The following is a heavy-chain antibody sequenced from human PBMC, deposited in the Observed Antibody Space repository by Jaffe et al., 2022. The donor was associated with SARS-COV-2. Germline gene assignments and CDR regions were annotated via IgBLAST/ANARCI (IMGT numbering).Heavy chain of an antibody. CDR3: AKDGPKLTAEVHAFDI. Sequence: EVQLLESGGGLVQPGGSLRLSCAASGFTFSSYAMSWVRQAPGKGLEWVSAISGSGGSTYYADSVKGRFTISRDNSKNTLYLQMNSLRAEDTAVYYCAKDGPKLTAEVHAFDIWGQGTMVTVSS. V-gene: IGHV3-23*01. D-gene: IGHD6-13*01. CDR2: ISGSGGST. J-gene: IGHJ3*02. CDR1: GFTFSSYA.